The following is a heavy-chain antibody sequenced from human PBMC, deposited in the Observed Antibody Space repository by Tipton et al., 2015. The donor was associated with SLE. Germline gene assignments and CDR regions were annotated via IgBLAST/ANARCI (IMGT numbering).Heavy chain of an antibody. Sequence: LRLSCTVSGGSISSSSYYWGWIRQPPGKGLEWIGSIYYSGSTYYNPSLKSRVTISVDTSKNQFSLKLSSVTAADTAVYYCARAQGGGSTYMDVWGKGTTVTVSS. D-gene: IGHD3-16*01. J-gene: IGHJ6*03. CDR3: ARAQGGGSTYMDV. V-gene: IGHV4-39*07. CDR1: GGSISSSSYY. CDR2: IYYSGST.